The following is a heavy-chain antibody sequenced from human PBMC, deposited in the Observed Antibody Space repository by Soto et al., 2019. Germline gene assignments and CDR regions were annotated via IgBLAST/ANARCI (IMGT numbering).Heavy chain of an antibody. Sequence: QVQLQESGPGLVKPSETLSLTCTVSGGSISSYYWSWIRQPPGKGLEWIGYIYYSGSTNYNPSLKSRVTISVDTSKNQFSLKLSSVTAADTAVYYYARGNVAFDIWGQGTMVTVSS. CDR2: IYYSGST. V-gene: IGHV4-59*01. D-gene: IGHD1-1*01. CDR3: ARGNVAFDI. J-gene: IGHJ3*02. CDR1: GGSISSYY.